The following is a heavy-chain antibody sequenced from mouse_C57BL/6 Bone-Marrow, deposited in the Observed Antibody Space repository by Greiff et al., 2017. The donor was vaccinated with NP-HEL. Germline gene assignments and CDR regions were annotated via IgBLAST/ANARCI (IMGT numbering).Heavy chain of an antibody. J-gene: IGHJ3*01. Sequence: VQLKESGPVLVKPGASVKMSCKASGYTFTDYYMNWVKQSHGKSLEWIGVINPYNGGTSYNQKFKGKATLTVDKSSSTAYMELNSLTSEDSAVYYCARFSSMFAYWGQGTLVTVSA. CDR2: INPYNGGT. V-gene: IGHV1-19*01. CDR1: GYTFTDYY. CDR3: ARFSSMFAY.